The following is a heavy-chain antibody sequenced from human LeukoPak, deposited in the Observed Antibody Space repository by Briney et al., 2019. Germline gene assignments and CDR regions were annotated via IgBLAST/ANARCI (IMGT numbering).Heavy chain of an antibody. V-gene: IGHV4-4*02. CDR3: ATRNRYSSGWPPGSNYYYYMDV. CDR1: GGSISSSNW. Sequence: SGTLSLTCAVSGGSISSSNWWSWVRQPPGKGLEWIGEIYHSGSTNYNPSLKSRVTISVDKSKNQFSLKLSSVTAADTAVYYCATRNRYSSGWPPGSNYYYYMDVWGKGTTVTVSS. J-gene: IGHJ6*03. D-gene: IGHD6-19*01. CDR2: IYHSGST.